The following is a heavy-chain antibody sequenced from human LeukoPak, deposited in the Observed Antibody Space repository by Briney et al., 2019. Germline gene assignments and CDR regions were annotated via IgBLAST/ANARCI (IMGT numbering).Heavy chain of an antibody. V-gene: IGHV4-4*02. Sequence: ASGTLSLTCAVSGGSISSSNWWSWVRQPPGKGLEWIGEIYHSGSTNYNPSLKSRVTISVDKSKNQFSLKLTSLTAADTAVYYCARGPRFAHPIDCWGQGTLVTVSS. CDR2: IYHSGST. J-gene: IGHJ4*02. CDR1: GGSISSSNW. CDR3: ARGPRFAHPIDC. D-gene: IGHD3-10*01.